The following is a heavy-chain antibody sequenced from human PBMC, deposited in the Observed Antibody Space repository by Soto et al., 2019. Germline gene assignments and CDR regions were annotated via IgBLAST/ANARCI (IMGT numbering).Heavy chain of an antibody. CDR2: ISYGGTT. V-gene: IGHV4-59*02. Sequence: QVQLHQSGPGLVKPSETLSLTCSVSGASVTKYYWSWIRQSPGKGLEWIGYISYGGTTNFNSSLKGRVTVSVDMSKNQFSLTLNSVTAADTAVYYCAMYYGHGQDYWGQGTLVTVSS. D-gene: IGHD3-10*01. J-gene: IGHJ4*02. CDR3: AMYYGHGQDY. CDR1: GASVTKYY.